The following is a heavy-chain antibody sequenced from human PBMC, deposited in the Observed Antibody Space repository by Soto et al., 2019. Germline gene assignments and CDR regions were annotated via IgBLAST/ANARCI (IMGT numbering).Heavy chain of an antibody. V-gene: IGHV1-18*01. D-gene: IGHD3-3*01. CDR1: GYTFTSDG. CDR3: ARDRRVYYDFWSGYYHDFDY. J-gene: IGHJ4*02. Sequence: QVQLVQSGAEVKKPGASVKVSCNASGYTFTSDGISWVRQAPGQGREWMGCISAYNGNTNYAQKLQRRVTMTTDTSTSTDYMELRSLRSDATAVYYCARDRRVYYDFWSGYYHDFDYWGQGTLVTVSS. CDR2: ISAYNGNT.